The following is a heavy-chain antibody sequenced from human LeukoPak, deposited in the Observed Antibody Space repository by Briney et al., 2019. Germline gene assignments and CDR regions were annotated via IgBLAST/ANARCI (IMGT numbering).Heavy chain of an antibody. J-gene: IGHJ3*01. CDR3: ARDRRGSYYPDAFDV. D-gene: IGHD1-26*01. CDR2: ISTYDTT. Sequence: ASVKVSYKASGNTFASYGISWLRQAPGQGLEWMGWISTYDTTYYAQNLQGRVTMTRDTSTSTAYMELRSLRSDDTAMYYCARDRRGSYYPDAFDVWGQGTVVTVSS. V-gene: IGHV1-18*01. CDR1: GNTFASYG.